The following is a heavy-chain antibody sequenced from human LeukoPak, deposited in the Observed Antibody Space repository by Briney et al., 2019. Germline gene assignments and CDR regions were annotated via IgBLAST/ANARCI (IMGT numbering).Heavy chain of an antibody. D-gene: IGHD6-19*01. CDR2: IYYSGST. CDR3: ARHGSASGWYRSHFDY. V-gene: IGHV4-39*01. CDR1: GGSISSSSYY. J-gene: IGHJ4*02. Sequence: SETLSLTCTVSGGSISSSSYYWGWIRQPPGKGLEWIGSIYYSGSTYYGPSLKSRVTMSVDTSKNQFSLKLSSVTAADTAVYYCARHGSASGWYRSHFDYWGQGTLVTVSS.